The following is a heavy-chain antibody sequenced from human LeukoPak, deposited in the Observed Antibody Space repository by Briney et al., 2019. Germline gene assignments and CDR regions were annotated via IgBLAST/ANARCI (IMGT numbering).Heavy chain of an antibody. CDR1: GFTFSSYS. CDR3: AKATGYLL. V-gene: IGHV3-23*01. CDR2: ISNSGGTT. D-gene: IGHD1-14*01. J-gene: IGHJ4*02. Sequence: PSGGSLRLSCAASGFTFSSYSMNWVRQAPGKGLEWVSTISNSGGTTYYADSVKGRFTISRDDSENTLYLQMNSLRAEDTAVYYCAKATGYLLWGQGTLVTVSS.